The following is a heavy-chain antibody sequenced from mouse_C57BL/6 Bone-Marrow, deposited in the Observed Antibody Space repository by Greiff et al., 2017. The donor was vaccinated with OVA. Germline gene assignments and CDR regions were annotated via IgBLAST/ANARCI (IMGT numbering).Heavy chain of an antibody. V-gene: IGHV3-6*01. Sequence: EVQLQESGPGLVKPSQSLSLTCSVTGYSITSGYYWNWIRQFPGNKLEWMGYISYDGSNHYNPSLKNRISITRDTSKNQFFLKLNSVTTEDTATYYCARGRIYYCSRSYYYAMDYWGQGTSVTVSS. J-gene: IGHJ4*01. D-gene: IGHD1-1*01. CDR3: ARGRIYYCSRSYYYAMDY. CDR1: GYSITSGYY. CDR2: ISYDGSN.